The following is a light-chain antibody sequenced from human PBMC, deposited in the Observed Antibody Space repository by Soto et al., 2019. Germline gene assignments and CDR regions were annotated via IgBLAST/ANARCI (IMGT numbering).Light chain of an antibody. CDR2: DAS. Sequence: EIVLTQSPATLSLSPGERATLSCRASKSVGSYSAWYQQKPGQAPRLLLYDASHRSTGIPSRLSGRGSGTDFAISICRADPDVLAVYYGHQRCNSPVTFGRGNRVDIK. J-gene: IGKJ4*01. CDR3: HQRCNSPVT. CDR1: KSVGSY. V-gene: IGKV3-11*01.